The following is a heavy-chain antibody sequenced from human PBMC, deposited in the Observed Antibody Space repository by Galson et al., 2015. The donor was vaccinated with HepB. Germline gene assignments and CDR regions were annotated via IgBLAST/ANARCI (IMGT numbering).Heavy chain of an antibody. Sequence: SLRLSCAASGFTFSSYGMHWVRQAPGKELEWVAVISYDGSNKYYADSVKGRFTISRDNSKNTLYLQMNSLRAEDTAVYYCAKAWNYFDYWGQGTLVTVSS. V-gene: IGHV3-30*18. CDR3: AKAWNYFDY. J-gene: IGHJ4*02. CDR2: ISYDGSNK. CDR1: GFTFSSYG.